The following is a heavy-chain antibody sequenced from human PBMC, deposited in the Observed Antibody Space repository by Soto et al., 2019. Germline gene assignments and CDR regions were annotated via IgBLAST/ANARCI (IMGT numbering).Heavy chain of an antibody. CDR3: TREATIVLMVYAQTDYFDY. J-gene: IGHJ4*02. CDR1: GFTFSDYA. D-gene: IGHD2-8*01. Sequence: GGSLRLSCAASGFTFSDYAMGWVRQAPGKGLEWVGFIRSKAYGGTTEYAASVKGRFTISRDDSKSIAYLQMNSLKTEDTAVYYCTREATIVLMVYAQTDYFDYWGQGTLVTVSS. CDR2: IRSKAYGGTT. V-gene: IGHV3-49*04.